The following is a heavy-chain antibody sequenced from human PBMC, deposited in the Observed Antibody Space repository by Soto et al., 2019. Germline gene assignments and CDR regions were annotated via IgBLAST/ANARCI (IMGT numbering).Heavy chain of an antibody. Sequence: PWGSLRLSCAASGXTXXXXXXXXXXXXPGKGLEWVSAISGSGGSTYYADSVKGRFTISRDNSKNTLYLQMNSLRAEDPAAYYCAKDPYSSSYYFDYWGQGTLVTVSS. D-gene: IGHD6-6*01. CDR2: ISGSGGST. V-gene: IGHV3-23*01. J-gene: IGHJ4*02. CDR1: GXTXXXXX. CDR3: AKDPYSSSYYFDY.